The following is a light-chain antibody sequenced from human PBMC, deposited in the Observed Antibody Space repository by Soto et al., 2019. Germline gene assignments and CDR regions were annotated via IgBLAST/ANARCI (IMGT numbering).Light chain of an antibody. J-gene: IGKJ5*01. CDR2: DAS. V-gene: IGKV3-11*01. CDR3: HQGRG. Sequence: VLTQTPATLSVSPGEGATLSCRASQWISTNLAWYQQRPGQAPRLLIDDASNRASGIPGRFSGSGAVTDFTLDIRNLEPEVFAVYFCHQGRGFGHGTRVDMK. CDR1: QWISTN.